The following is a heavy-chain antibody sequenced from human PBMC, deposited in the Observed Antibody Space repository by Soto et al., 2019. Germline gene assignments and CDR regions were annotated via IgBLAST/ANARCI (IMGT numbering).Heavy chain of an antibody. CDR2: IFYSGTT. Sequence: SETLSLTCPVSGGSISGYYWSWIRQPPGKGLEWIGYIFYSGTTNYNPSLKSRVTISVDTSKNQFSLKLSSVTAADAAVYYCARYAYSSRWYYFDYWGPGTLDTVSS. J-gene: IGHJ4*02. V-gene: IGHV4-59*01. CDR3: ARYAYSSRWYYFDY. CDR1: GGSISGYY. D-gene: IGHD6-13*01.